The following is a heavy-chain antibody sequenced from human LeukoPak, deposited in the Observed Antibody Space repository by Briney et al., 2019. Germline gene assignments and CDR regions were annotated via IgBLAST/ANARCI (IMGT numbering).Heavy chain of an antibody. CDR3: AREIVLMVYAIQDQTGGYMGV. CDR1: GFTFSNYW. V-gene: IGHV3-7*01. J-gene: IGHJ6*03. D-gene: IGHD2-8*01. Sequence: GGSLRLSCAASGFTFSNYWMSWVRQAPGKGLEWVANIKQDGSEKYCVDSVKGRFTISRDNAKNSLYLQMNSLRAEDTAVYYCAREIVLMVYAIQDQTGGYMGVWGKGTTVTVSS. CDR2: IKQDGSEK.